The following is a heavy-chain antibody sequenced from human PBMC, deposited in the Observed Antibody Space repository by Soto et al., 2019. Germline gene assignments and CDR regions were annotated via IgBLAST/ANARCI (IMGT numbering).Heavy chain of an antibody. Sequence: EVQLVESGGGLVQPGGSLRLSCEASGFTFSNFGINWVRQAPGKGLECVSNISSSSSTIYYAESVKGRFTISRDNAKNSLYLQMSSLRGEDTAVYYCATSFITTIGTTAWGQGTLVTVSS. CDR2: ISSSSSTI. D-gene: IGHD1-1*01. CDR1: GFTFSNFG. V-gene: IGHV3-48*01. J-gene: IGHJ4*02. CDR3: ATSFITTIGTTA.